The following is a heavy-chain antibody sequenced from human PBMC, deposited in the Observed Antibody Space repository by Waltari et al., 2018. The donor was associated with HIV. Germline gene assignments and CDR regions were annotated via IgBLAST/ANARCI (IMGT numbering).Heavy chain of an antibody. V-gene: IGHV3-23*01. J-gene: IGHJ4*02. CDR1: GFTFSSYA. Sequence: EVQLLESGGGLVQPGGSLRLSCAASGFTFSSYAMSWVRQAPGKGLEWVSAISGSGGSTYYADSVKGRFTISRDNSKNTLYLQMNSLRAEDTAVYYCAKELVRLRDTAMASDYWGQGTLVTVSS. CDR3: AKELVRLRDTAMASDY. CDR2: ISGSGGST. D-gene: IGHD5-18*01.